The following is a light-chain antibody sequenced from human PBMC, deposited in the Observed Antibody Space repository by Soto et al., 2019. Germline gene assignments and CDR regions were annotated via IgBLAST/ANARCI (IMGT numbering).Light chain of an antibody. J-gene: IGLJ1*01. V-gene: IGLV2-14*01. CDR2: DVS. Sequence: QSVLTQPASVSGSPGQSITISCTGTSSDVGGYNYVSWYQQHPGKAPKLMIYDVSNRPSGVSNRFSGSESGNTASLTISGLQAEDEADYYCSSYICSSSLGVVVTVTKVTVL. CDR1: SSDVGGYNY. CDR3: SSYICSSSLGV.